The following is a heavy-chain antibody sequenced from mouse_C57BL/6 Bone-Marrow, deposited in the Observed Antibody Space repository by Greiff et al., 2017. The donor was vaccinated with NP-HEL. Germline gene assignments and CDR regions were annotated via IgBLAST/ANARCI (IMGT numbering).Heavy chain of an antibody. D-gene: IGHD1-1*01. J-gene: IGHJ1*03. CDR1: GFTFSSYA. CDR2: ISDGGSYT. CDR3: ARDPYYYGSSYPYWYFDV. V-gene: IGHV5-4*01. Sequence: DVQLVESGGGLVKPGGSLKLSCAASGFTFSSYAMSWVRQTPEKRLEWVATISDGGSYTYYPDNVKGRFTISRDNAKNNLYLQMSHLKSEDTAMYYCARDPYYYGSSYPYWYFDVWGTGTTVTVSS.